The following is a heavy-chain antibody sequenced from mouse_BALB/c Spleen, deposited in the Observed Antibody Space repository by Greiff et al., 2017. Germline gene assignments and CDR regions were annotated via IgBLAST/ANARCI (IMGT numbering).Heavy chain of an antibody. CDR1: GYTFTDYN. CDR3: AREEGSRRGAY. D-gene: IGHD1-1*01. CDR2: INPNNGGT. V-gene: IGHV1-18*01. Sequence: EVQLHQSGPELVKPGASVKIPCKASGYTFTDYNMDWVKQSHGKSLEWIGDINPNNGGTIYNQKFKGKATLTVDKSSSTAYMELRSLTSEDTAVYYCAREEGSRRGAYWGQGTLVTVSA. J-gene: IGHJ3*01.